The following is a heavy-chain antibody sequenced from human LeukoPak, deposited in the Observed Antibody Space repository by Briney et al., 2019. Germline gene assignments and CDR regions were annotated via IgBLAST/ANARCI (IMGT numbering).Heavy chain of an antibody. V-gene: IGHV3-23*01. CDR1: GFTVIDPA. CDR2: LSGSSSYT. CDR3: AEDYYFDS. J-gene: IGHJ4*02. Sequence: PGGSLRLSCAVSGFTVIDPAMSWVRQAPGKGLEWVSTLSGSSSYTYYADSVKGRFTISIDISKNTLYLQMNSLRVEDTAMYYCAEDYYFDSWGQGTVVTVSS.